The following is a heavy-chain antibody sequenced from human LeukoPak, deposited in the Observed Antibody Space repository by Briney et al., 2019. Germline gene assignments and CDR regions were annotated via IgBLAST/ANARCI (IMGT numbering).Heavy chain of an antibody. J-gene: IGHJ4*02. CDR3: ARGPSVLGAIDN. V-gene: IGHV3-74*01. Sequence: GGSLRLACAASGFTFSRYLMHWVRLVPGKELVWVSRINKDGSITHSADSVKGRFTISRDNAKDTLYLQMDSLRAEDTAIYYCARGPSVLGAIDNWGQGTLVAVSS. CDR2: INKDGSIT. CDR1: GFTFSRYL. D-gene: IGHD3-10*01.